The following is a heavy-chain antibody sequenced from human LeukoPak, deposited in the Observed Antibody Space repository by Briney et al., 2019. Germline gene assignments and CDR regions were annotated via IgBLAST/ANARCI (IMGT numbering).Heavy chain of an antibody. Sequence: ASVQVSCKASGYTFTVYYMHWVRQAPGQGLEWMGWINPNSGGTNYAQKFQGRVTMTRDTSISTAYMELSRLRSDDTAVYYCALSSGGLDFQHWGQGTLVTVSS. D-gene: IGHD2-15*01. CDR3: ALSSGGLDFQH. CDR2: INPNSGGT. CDR1: GYTFTVYY. J-gene: IGHJ1*01. V-gene: IGHV1-2*02.